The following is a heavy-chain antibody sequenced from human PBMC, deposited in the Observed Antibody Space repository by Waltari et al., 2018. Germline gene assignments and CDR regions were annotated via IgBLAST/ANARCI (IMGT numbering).Heavy chain of an antibody. CDR3: AKDGDYSLTEYDAFDV. CDR2: IGVDGNKV. Sequence: QVQLVESGGGVVQPGGSLRLSCEASGFTLSSHGMPWVRQIQGKGGGWVAVIGVDGNKVFDADSGGGRFTVSIYNSKNILYLQMNSVRPEDTALYYCAKDGDYSLTEYDAFDVWGQGTVVTVSS. D-gene: IGHD4-17*01. V-gene: IGHV3-30*02. J-gene: IGHJ3*01. CDR1: GFTLSSHG.